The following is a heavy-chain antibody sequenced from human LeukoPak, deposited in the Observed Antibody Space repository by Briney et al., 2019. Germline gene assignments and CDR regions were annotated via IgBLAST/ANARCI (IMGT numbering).Heavy chain of an antibody. CDR3: VRVIRSWFDT. CDR1: GDSINNNF. V-gene: IGHV4-59*01. CDR2: IYHSGTT. J-gene: IGHJ5*02. Sequence: SETLPLTCSVSGDSINNNFWTWIRQPPGKRLEWIGYIYHSGTTNYNPSLNSRVTMLIDASKNQISLKLSSVTAADTAVYYCVRVIRSWFDTWGQGTLVTVSS.